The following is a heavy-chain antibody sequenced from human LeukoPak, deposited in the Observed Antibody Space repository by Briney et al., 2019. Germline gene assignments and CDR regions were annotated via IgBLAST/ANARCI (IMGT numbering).Heavy chain of an antibody. CDR1: GGSISSYY. J-gene: IGHJ4*02. Sequence: ETLSLTCTVSGGSISSYYWSWIRQPPGKGLEWIGYIYYSGSTNYNPSLKSRVTISVDTSKNQFSLKLSSVTAADTAVYYCAMTDGYNALFDYWGQGTLVTVSS. CDR3: AMTDGYNALFDY. D-gene: IGHD5-24*01. V-gene: IGHV4-59*12. CDR2: IYYSGST.